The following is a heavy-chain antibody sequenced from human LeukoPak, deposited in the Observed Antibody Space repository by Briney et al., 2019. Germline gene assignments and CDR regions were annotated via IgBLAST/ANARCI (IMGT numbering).Heavy chain of an antibody. J-gene: IGHJ4*02. CDR2: ISSSSSYI. Sequence: PGGSLRLSCAASGFTFSSYSMNWVRQAPGKGLEWVSSISSSSSYIYYADSVKGRFTISRDNAKNSLYLQMNSLRAEDTAVYYCARDRGGMIVVGLLDYWGQGTLVTVPS. D-gene: IGHD3-22*01. V-gene: IGHV3-21*01. CDR1: GFTFSSYS. CDR3: ARDRGGMIVVGLLDY.